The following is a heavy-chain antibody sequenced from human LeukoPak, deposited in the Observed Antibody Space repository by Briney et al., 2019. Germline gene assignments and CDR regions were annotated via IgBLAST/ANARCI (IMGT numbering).Heavy chain of an antibody. J-gene: IGHJ4*02. Sequence: GGSLRLSCAASGFTFSNYAMNWVRQAPGKGLEWVSTISGRDGSTYYVDSVKGRFTISRDNSKNTLYLQMNSLRAEDTAVYYCARGLPYYDSSGYYYYWGQGTLVTVSS. D-gene: IGHD3-22*01. CDR2: ISGRDGST. V-gene: IGHV3-23*01. CDR3: ARGLPYYDSSGYYYY. CDR1: GFTFSNYA.